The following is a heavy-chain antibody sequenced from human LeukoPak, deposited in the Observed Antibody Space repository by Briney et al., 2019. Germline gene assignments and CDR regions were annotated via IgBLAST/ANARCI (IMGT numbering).Heavy chain of an antibody. D-gene: IGHD4-17*01. CDR2: INPSGGST. Sequence: ASVKVSCKASGYTFTSYYMHWVRQAPGQGLEWMGIINPSGGSTSYAQKFQGRVTMTRDTSTSTVYMELSSLRSEDTAMYFCATDPGDSGFCWGPGTAVIVSS. V-gene: IGHV1-46*03. CDR1: GYTFTSYY. CDR3: ATDPGDSGFC. J-gene: IGHJ4*02.